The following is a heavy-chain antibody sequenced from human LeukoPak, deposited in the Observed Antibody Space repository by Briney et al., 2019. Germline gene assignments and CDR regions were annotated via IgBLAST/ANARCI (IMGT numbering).Heavy chain of an antibody. CDR2: IKEDGGEI. V-gene: IGHV3-7*01. D-gene: IGHD1/OR15-1a*01. J-gene: IGHJ6*03. CDR3: SRHQQDYMDV. Sequence: RXXPGXXLEWVANIKEDGGEIYYVDSVKGRFTISRDNAKNSLYLQMNSLRAEDTAVYYCSRHQQDYMDVWGKGTTVTVSS.